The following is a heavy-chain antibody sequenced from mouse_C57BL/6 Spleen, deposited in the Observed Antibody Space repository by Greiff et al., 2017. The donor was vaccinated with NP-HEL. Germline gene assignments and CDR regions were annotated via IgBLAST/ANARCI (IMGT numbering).Heavy chain of an antibody. CDR3: ERGVLQWDY. Sequence: QVQLQQPGAELVRPGSSVKLSCKASGYTFTSYWMDWVKQRPGQGLEWIGNIYPSDSETHYNPKFKDKATLPVDKSSSTSYMQLSSLASEDSAVYYCERGVLQWDYWGQGTTLTVSS. V-gene: IGHV1-61*01. CDR1: GYTFTSYW. J-gene: IGHJ2*01. D-gene: IGHD1-3*01. CDR2: IYPSDSET.